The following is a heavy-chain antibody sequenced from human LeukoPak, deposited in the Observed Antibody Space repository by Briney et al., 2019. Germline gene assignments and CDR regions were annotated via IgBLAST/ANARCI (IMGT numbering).Heavy chain of an antibody. V-gene: IGHV3-15*01. Sequence: GGSLRLSCAASGFSFSNAWMSWVRQAPGKGLEWIGRIKSTTDGGTRDYAAPVKGRFTISRDDLKKTVYLQMNRLKTEDTAVFYCTTGQRQVDGGYFNSFDYWGQGTLVTVSS. CDR2: IKSTTDGGTR. J-gene: IGHJ4*02. CDR3: TTGQRQVDGGYFNSFDY. CDR1: GFSFSNAW. D-gene: IGHD5-12*01.